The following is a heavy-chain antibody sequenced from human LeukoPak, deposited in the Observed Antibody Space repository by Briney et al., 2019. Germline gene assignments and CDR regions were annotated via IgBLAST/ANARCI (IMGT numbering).Heavy chain of an antibody. Sequence: ASVKVSCKASGYTFTGYYMHWVRQAPGQGLEWMGWINPNSGGTNYAQKFQGWVTMTRDTSISTAYMELSRLRSDDTAVYYCARFGAELDGYSYGPYYYYYGMDVWGQGTTVTVSS. CDR1: GYTFTGYY. CDR3: ARFGAELDGYSYGPYYYYYGMDV. D-gene: IGHD5-18*01. V-gene: IGHV1-2*04. CDR2: INPNSGGT. J-gene: IGHJ6*02.